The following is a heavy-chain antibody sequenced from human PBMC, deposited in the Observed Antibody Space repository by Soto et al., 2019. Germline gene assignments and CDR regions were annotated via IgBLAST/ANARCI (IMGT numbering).Heavy chain of an antibody. J-gene: IGHJ5*02. V-gene: IGHV3-30-3*01. D-gene: IGHD2-15*01. CDR3: AREDRKGYCSGGSCYSPGWFDP. CDR2: ISYDGSNK. CDR1: GFTFSSYA. Sequence: QVQLVESGGGVVQPGRSLRLSCAASGFTFSSYAMHWVCQAPGKGLEWVAVISYDGSNKYYADSVKGRFTISRDNSKNTLYLQMNSLRAEDTAVYYCAREDRKGYCSGGSCYSPGWFDPWGQGTLVTVSS.